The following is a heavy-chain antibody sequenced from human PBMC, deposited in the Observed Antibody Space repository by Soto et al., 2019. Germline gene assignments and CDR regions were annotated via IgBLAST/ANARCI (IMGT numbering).Heavy chain of an antibody. V-gene: IGHV1-69*02. D-gene: IGHD3-10*01. CDR2: IIPILGIA. J-gene: IGHJ4*02. CDR3: ARAAAGYYGSGGS. CDR1: GGTFSSYT. Sequence: QVQLVQSGAEVKKPGSSVKVSCKASGGTFSSYTISWVRQAPGQGLEWMGRIIPILGIANYAQKFQGRVKITADKFTSPASMELSRLRSGDNAVYYCARAAAGYYGSGGSWGQGTLVTVSS.